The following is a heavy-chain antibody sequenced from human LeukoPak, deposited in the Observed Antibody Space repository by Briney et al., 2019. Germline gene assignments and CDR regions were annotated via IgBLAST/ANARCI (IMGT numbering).Heavy chain of an antibody. CDR2: ISHTGST. Sequence: PSETLSLTCSVSGYSISSDFYWGWIRQPPGKGLEWIGSISHTGSTYYNPSLKSRVTVTVDTSKNQFSLKLRSVTAADTAVYYCARHIGGGIEDMDVWGKGTKVTVSS. D-gene: IGHD3-16*02. V-gene: IGHV4-38-2*02. CDR3: ARHIGGGIEDMDV. CDR1: GYSISSDFY. J-gene: IGHJ6*03.